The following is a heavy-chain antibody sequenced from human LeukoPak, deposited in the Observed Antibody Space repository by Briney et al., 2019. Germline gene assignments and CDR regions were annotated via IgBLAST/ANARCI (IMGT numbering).Heavy chain of an antibody. D-gene: IGHD3-10*02. CDR3: AKRRETVRGAFDY. CDR1: GFTFSTYD. V-gene: IGHV3-23*01. CDR2: ISGSGGTT. Sequence: PGGSLRLSCAASGFTFSTYDMNWVRQTPGKGLEWVSIISGSGGTTYYADPVKGRFTISRDNSKNTLYLEMNSLRADDTAVYYCAKRRETVRGAFDYWGQGTLVTVSS. J-gene: IGHJ4*02.